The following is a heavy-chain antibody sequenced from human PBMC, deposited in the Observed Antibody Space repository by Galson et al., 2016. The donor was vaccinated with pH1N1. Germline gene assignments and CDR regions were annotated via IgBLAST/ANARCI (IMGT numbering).Heavy chain of an antibody. CDR2: IRSDGSNR. Sequence: SLRLSCAASGFTFSSYNMHWVRQAPGKGPEWVAFIRSDGSNRKYASSLKGRFTISRDNSKNTLYLQMDSLRTEDTALYYCARDPQGYYGDYVGFHYWGQGTLVTVSS. D-gene: IGHD4-17*01. J-gene: IGHJ4*02. V-gene: IGHV3-30*02. CDR1: GFTFSSYN. CDR3: ARDPQGYYGDYVGFHY.